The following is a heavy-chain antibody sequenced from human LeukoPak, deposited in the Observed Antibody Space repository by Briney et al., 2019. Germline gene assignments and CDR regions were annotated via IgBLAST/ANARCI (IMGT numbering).Heavy chain of an antibody. Sequence: GGSLRLSCAASEFAFSNYWMSWVRQAPGKGLEWVANIKEDGTEKNYVGSVKGRFTISRDNAKNSLYLQMNSLRAEDTAVYYCTAWGPWSHFDYWGQGTLVTVSS. CDR3: TAWGPWSHFDY. J-gene: IGHJ4*02. V-gene: IGHV3-7*01. D-gene: IGHD3-3*01. CDR2: IKEDGTEK. CDR1: EFAFSNYW.